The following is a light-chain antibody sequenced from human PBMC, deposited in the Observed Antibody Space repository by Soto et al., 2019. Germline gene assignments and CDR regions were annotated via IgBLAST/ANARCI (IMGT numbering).Light chain of an antibody. V-gene: IGKV1D-12*01. J-gene: IGKJ3*01. CDR3: QQANSFPLT. CDR2: AAS. CDR1: QATSSW. Sequence: DIQMTQSPSSVSASVGDKVTISCRASQATSSWLAWYQQKPGKAPKFLSYAASGLQSGVPSRFSGSGSGTEFTLTISSLQPEDFATYYCQQANSFPLTFGPGTKVDIK.